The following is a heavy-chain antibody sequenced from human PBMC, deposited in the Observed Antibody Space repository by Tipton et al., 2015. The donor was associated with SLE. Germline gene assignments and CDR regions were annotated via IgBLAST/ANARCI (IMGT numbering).Heavy chain of an antibody. CDR1: SGSISSSY. CDR3: ARAGALYYDFWSGYSMGHYFDY. V-gene: IGHV4-59*01. Sequence: TLSLTCTVSSGSISSSYWSWIRQPPGKGLEWIGYIYYSGSTNYNPSLKSRVTISVDTSKNQFSLKLSSVTAADTAVYYCARAGALYYDFWSGYSMGHYFDYWGQGTLVTVSS. D-gene: IGHD3-3*01. J-gene: IGHJ4*02. CDR2: IYYSGST.